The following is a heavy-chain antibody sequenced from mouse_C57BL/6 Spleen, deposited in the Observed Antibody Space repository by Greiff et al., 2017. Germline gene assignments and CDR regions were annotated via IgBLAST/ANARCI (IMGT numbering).Heavy chain of an antibody. CDR3: DRASGSSGWYFGV. Sequence: EVKVVESGGGLVKPGGSLKLSCAASGFTFSDYGMHWVRQAPEKGLEWVAYISSGSSTIYYADTVKGRFTISRDNAKNTLCLQMTSLRSEDTAMYYCDRASGSSGWYFGVGGTGTTVTVSS. CDR1: GFTFSDYG. D-gene: IGHD1-1*01. V-gene: IGHV5-17*01. CDR2: ISSGSSTI. J-gene: IGHJ1*03.